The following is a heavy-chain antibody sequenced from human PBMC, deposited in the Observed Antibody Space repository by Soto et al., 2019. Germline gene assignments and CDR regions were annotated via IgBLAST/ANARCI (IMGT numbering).Heavy chain of an antibody. J-gene: IGHJ3*02. CDR2: ISFDGRNT. CDR3: GGDSSGYFYPDVFDI. CDR1: GFTFNSYG. Sequence: GGSLRLSCAASGFTFNSYGMHWVRQAPGKGLEWVVVISFDGRNTYYADSVKGRFTISRDNSKNTLYLQMNSLRDEDTAVYYCGGDSSGYFYPDVFDIWGQGTMVTVSS. D-gene: IGHD3-22*01. V-gene: IGHV3-30*03.